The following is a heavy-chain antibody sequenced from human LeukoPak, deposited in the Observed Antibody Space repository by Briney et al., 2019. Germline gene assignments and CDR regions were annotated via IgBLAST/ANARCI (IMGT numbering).Heavy chain of an antibody. D-gene: IGHD3-3*01. Sequence: SQTLSLTCTVSGGSISSGDYYWSWIRQPPGKGLEWIGYIYYSGSTYYNPSLKSRVTISVDTSKNQFSLKLSPVTAADTAVHYCARGEYYDFWSGYLDYWGQGTLVTVSS. V-gene: IGHV4-30-4*01. J-gene: IGHJ4*02. CDR1: GGSISSGDYY. CDR3: ARGEYYDFWSGYLDY. CDR2: IYYSGST.